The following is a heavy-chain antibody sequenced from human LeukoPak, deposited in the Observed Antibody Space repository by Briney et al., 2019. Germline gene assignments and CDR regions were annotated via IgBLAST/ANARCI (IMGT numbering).Heavy chain of an antibody. CDR2: IYYSGST. J-gene: IGHJ4*02. CDR1: GGSISSYS. V-gene: IGHV4-59*12. D-gene: IGHD3-10*01. Sequence: SETLSLTCTVSGGSISSYSWSWVRQPPGRGLEWIGYIYYSGSTTYNPSLKSRVTISLDTPKNQFSLKLNSVTAADTAVYYCAGDYGSGSYRFDYWGQGALVTVSS. CDR3: AGDYGSGSYRFDY.